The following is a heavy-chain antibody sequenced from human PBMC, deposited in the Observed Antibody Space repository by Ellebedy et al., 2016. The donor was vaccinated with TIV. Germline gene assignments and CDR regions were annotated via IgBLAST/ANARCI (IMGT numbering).Heavy chain of an antibody. CDR2: IYYSGTT. CDR3: ARHGAVTPIPS. D-gene: IGHD2-21*02. V-gene: IGHV4-39*01. Sequence: SETLSLXCTVSGGSVSSSSYYWGWIRQPPGKGLEWIGSIYYSGTTYYNPSLQSPVTISVDTSKNQFSLKLSSVTAADTAIYYCARHGAVTPIPSWGQGTLVTVSS. CDR1: GGSVSSSSYY. J-gene: IGHJ4*02.